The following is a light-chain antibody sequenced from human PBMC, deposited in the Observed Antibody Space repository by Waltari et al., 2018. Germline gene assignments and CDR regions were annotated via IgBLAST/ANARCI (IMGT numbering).Light chain of an antibody. J-gene: IGKJ4*01. V-gene: IGKV3-11*01. CDR2: DAS. Sequence: PPTCRASQSVSNSLARYQQKPGQAPRLLIYDASTRATGTPARFSGSGSGTDFSLTISSLEPEDFAVYYCQQRGNGLTFGGGTKVEIK. CDR3: QQRGNGLT. CDR1: QSVSNS.